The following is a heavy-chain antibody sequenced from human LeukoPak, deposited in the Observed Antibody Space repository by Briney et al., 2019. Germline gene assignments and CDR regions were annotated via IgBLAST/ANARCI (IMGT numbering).Heavy chain of an antibody. D-gene: IGHD2-2*01. J-gene: IGHJ4*02. CDR1: GYTFSVHY. CDR3: ARGGYCSSRGCFTIDY. CDR2: INPNSGDT. V-gene: IGHV1-2*02. Sequence: ASVNVSCKASGYTFSVHYLHGVRQPPGQGREWVGWINPNSGDTNYAQKFQGTVTMTRDTSISTAYMELSRLRSDDTAVYYCARGGYCSSRGCFTIDYWGQGTLGTVSS.